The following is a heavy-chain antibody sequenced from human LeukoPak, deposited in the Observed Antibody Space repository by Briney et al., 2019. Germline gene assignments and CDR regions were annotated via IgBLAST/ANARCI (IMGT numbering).Heavy chain of an antibody. CDR3: ARVAVRGYCSSTSCKVY. CDR2: KKKDGSEK. CDR1: GFTFSSYG. V-gene: IGHV3-7*01. J-gene: IGHJ4*02. D-gene: IGHD2-2*01. Sequence: GGSLGPSGAAPGFTFSSYGMSLVRQAPGRGLGGVATKKKDGSEKYYVDSVKGRFTISRDNAKNSLYLQMNSLRAEDTAVYYCARVAVRGYCSSTSCKVYWGQGTLVTVSS.